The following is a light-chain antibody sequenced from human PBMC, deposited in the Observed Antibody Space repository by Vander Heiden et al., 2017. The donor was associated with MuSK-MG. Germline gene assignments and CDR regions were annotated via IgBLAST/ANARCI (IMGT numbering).Light chain of an antibody. CDR2: LEGSGNY. Sequence: QPVVTQSSSASASLGSSVRLTCTLDRGHSTYIIAWHQQQPGKAPRFVMRLEGSGNYIKGSGVPDRFSGSSSGADRHLSISKLQFEDEADYYCETWDPNTQVFGTGTRVTVL. CDR1: RGHSTYI. CDR3: ETWDPNTQV. J-gene: IGLJ1*01. V-gene: IGLV4-60*02.